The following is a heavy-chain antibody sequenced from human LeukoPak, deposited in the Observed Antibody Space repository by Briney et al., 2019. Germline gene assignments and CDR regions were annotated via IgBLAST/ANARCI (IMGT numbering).Heavy chain of an antibody. CDR2: MYTSGTT. CDR3: ARGITMVRGLDY. D-gene: IGHD3-10*01. CDR1: GDSISIYY. V-gene: IGHV4-4*07. J-gene: IGHJ4*02. Sequence: PSETLSLTCTVSGDSISIYYWSWIRQPAGKGLEWIGRMYTSGTTNYKPSLKSRVTMSVDTSKNQFSLKLSSVTAADTAVYYCARGITMVRGLDYWGQGTLVTVSS.